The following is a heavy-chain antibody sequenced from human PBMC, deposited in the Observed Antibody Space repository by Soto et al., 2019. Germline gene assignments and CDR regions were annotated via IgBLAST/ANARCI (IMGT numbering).Heavy chain of an antibody. J-gene: IGHJ6*02. V-gene: IGHV4-34*01. CDR1: GDYVNNVHGC. Sequence: PSQTLRLPYSVAGDYVNNVHGCWLWIRQPPGKWLEWIGEINHSGSTNYNPSLKSRVTISVDTSKNQFSLKLSSVTAADTAVYYCARGQDYYGMDVWGQGTTVTVSS. CDR3: ARGQDYYGMDV. CDR2: INHSGST.